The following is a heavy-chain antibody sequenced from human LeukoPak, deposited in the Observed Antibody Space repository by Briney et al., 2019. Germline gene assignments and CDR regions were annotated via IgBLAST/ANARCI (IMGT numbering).Heavy chain of an antibody. CDR3: ARSGFWDAYSYYYMVV. D-gene: IGHD3-16*01. J-gene: IGHJ6*03. V-gene: IGHV3-53*01. CDR2: IYTSGHT. CDR1: ALTVSNNY. Sequence: GGSLRLSRAASALTVSNNYMSWVRRAAGKGLEWVSAIYTSGHTVYADSVKGRFIISKDNSNNTLYLQMNSLRAADTAIYYCARSGFWDAYSYYYMVVWGQGTTVTVSS.